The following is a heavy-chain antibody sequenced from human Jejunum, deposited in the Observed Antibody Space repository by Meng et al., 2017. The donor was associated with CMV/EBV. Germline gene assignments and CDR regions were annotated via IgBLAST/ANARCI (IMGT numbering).Heavy chain of an antibody. CDR1: GFTFSSYA. CDR3: AKSHMVVGGNWLDP. CDR2: ITGSVGTT. J-gene: IGHJ5*02. D-gene: IGHD2-15*01. Sequence: GFTFSSYAMSWVRQAPGKGLEWVSGITGSVGTTYYAYSVKGRFTISRDNAKNTLYLQMNSLRGEDTAVYYCAKSHMVVGGNWLDPWGQGTQVTVSS. V-gene: IGHV3-23*01.